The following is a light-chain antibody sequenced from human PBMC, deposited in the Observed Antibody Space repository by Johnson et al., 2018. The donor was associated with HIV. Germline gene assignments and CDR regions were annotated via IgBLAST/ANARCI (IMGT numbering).Light chain of an antibody. CDR2: DNN. CDR1: SSNIGNNY. J-gene: IGLJ1*01. Sequence: QSVLTQPPSVSAAPGQKVTISCSGSSSNIGNNYVSWYQQLPGTAPKLLIYDNNKRPSGTPDRFSGSKSGTSATLGITGLQTGDEADYYCGTWDPSLRSGFFGTGTKVTVL. V-gene: IGLV1-51*01. CDR3: GTWDPSLRSGF.